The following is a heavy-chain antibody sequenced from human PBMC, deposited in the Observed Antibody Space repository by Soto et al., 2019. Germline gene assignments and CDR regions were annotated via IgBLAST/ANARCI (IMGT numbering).Heavy chain of an antibody. V-gene: IGHV3-72*01. CDR1: GFTFSDYY. CDR3: ARGASGGSSANYYGFDV. D-gene: IGHD2-15*01. Sequence: GGSLRLSCAASGFTFSDYYMDWVRQTPGKGLEWVGRSRNKAHSYTTKYAASVQGRFTVSRDGSKNSFYLQMDSLKTDDTAVYYCARGASGGSSANYYGFDVWGQGTTVTVSS. J-gene: IGHJ6*02. CDR2: SRNKAHSYTT.